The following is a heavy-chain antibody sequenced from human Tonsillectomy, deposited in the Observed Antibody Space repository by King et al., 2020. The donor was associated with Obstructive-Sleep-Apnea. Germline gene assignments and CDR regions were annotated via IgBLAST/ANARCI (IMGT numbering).Heavy chain of an antibody. J-gene: IGHJ6*02. D-gene: IGHD3-3*01. V-gene: IGHV3-23*04. CDR2: ISGSGGST. CDR1: GFTFSSYA. Sequence: VQLVESGGGLVQPGGSLRLSCAASGFTFSSYAMSWVRQAPGKGLEWVSAISGSGGSTYYADSVKGRFTNYRDNSKNTLYLQMNSLRAEETAVYYCAKGPLNYDFWSGYSYGMDVWGQGTTVTVSS. CDR3: AKGPLNYDFWSGYSYGMDV.